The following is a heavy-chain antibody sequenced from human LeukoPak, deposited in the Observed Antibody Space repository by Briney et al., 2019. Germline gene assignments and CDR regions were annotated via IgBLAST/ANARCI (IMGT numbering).Heavy chain of an antibody. J-gene: IGHJ6*03. CDR2: MNPNSGNT. CDR1: GYTFTSYY. CDR3: ARLRYYRNYYYYMDV. Sequence: ASVKVSCKASGYTFTSYYMHWVRQASGQGLEWMGWMNPNSGNTGYAQKFQGRVTMTRNTSISTAYMELSSLRSEDTAVYYCARLRYYRNYYYYMDVWGKGTTVTISS. D-gene: IGHD3-22*01. V-gene: IGHV1-8*02.